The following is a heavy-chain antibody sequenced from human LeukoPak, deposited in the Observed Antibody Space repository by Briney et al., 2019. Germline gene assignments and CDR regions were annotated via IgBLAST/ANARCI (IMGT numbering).Heavy chain of an antibody. CDR2: ISYDGSIK. CDR3: ARTLALYGSGSFFDF. J-gene: IGHJ4*02. V-gene: IGHV3-30-3*01. CDR1: GFTFSSYA. Sequence: GGSLRLSCAASGFTFSSYAMSWVRQAPGKGLEWVAVISYDGSIKYYADSLKGRFTISRDNSKNTLYLQMNSLRAEDTAVYYCARTLALYGSGSFFDFWGQGTLVTVSS. D-gene: IGHD3-10*01.